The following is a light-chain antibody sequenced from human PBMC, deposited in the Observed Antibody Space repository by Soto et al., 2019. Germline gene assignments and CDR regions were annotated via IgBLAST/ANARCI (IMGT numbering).Light chain of an antibody. CDR1: QSVLSSSRNEYY. CDR2: GAS. V-gene: IGKV4-1*01. J-gene: IGKJ4*01. CDR3: QQYYSSPLT. Sequence: DVVISQSPDSLAVSLGERVTINCKTSQSVLSSSRNEYYLGWYQQKPGQPPKALIYGASTRKSGVPDRFSGSGSGTDFTLTISSLQAEDVAVDDCQQYYSSPLTFGGGTRVEIK.